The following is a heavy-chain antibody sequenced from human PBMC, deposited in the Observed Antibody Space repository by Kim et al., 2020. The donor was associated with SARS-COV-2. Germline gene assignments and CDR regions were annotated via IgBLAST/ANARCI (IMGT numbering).Heavy chain of an antibody. J-gene: IGHJ3*01. V-gene: IGHV4-30-2*01. D-gene: IGHD3-22*01. Sequence: SETLSLTCVVSGGSISSSSYSWNWIRQTPGKGLEWIGYTYYSGSTYYNPALKSRVTISVDRSDNQFSLSLSSVTAADTAVYYCARIDSSAYYYAFDVWGQGTMVTVSS. CDR2: TYYSGST. CDR3: ARIDSSAYYYAFDV. CDR1: GGSISSSSYS.